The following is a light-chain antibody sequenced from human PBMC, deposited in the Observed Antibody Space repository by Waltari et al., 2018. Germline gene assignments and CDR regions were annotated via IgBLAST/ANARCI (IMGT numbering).Light chain of an antibody. CDR3: QQYYRTPLT. J-gene: IGKJ4*01. Sequence: SPESLAVSLGERATINYKSSQSVLYSSNNKNYLAWYQQKPGQPPKLLIYWASTRESGVPDRFSGSGSGTYFTLIISSLQAEDVAVYYCQQYYRTPLTFGGGTKVEIK. V-gene: IGKV4-1*01. CDR1: QSVLYSSNNKNY. CDR2: WAS.